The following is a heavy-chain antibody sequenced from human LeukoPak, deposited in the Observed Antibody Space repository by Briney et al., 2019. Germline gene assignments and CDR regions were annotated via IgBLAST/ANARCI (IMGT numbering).Heavy chain of an antibody. Sequence: SQTLSLTCAISGDSVSSNSAAWNWIKQSPSRGLEWLGRTYYRSKWYNDYAVSVKSRITINPDKSKNQFSLQLNSVTPDGTAVYYCARARKVVTAIRGKPDAFDIWGQGTMVTVSS. D-gene: IGHD2-21*02. CDR3: ARARKVVTAIRGKPDAFDI. J-gene: IGHJ3*02. CDR1: GDSVSSNSAA. V-gene: IGHV6-1*01. CDR2: TYYRSKWYN.